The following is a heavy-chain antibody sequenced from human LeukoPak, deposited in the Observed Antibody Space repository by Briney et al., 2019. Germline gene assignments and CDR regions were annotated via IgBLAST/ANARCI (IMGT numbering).Heavy chain of an antibody. CDR1: GGSISSSNW. J-gene: IGHJ4*02. V-gene: IGHV4-4*02. Sequence: SETLSLTCAVSGGSISSSNWWSWVRQPPGKGLEWIGEIYHSGSTNYNPSLKSRVTISVDKSKNQFSLKLSSVTAADTAVYYCARHVEQWLVPYFDYWGQGTLVTVSS. CDR3: ARHVEQWLVPYFDY. D-gene: IGHD6-19*01. CDR2: IYHSGST.